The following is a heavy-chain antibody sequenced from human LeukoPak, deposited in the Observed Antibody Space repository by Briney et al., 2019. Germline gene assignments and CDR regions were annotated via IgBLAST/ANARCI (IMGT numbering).Heavy chain of an antibody. CDR2: IYTSGST. D-gene: IGHD2/OR15-2a*01. Sequence: KTSETLSLTCTVSGGSISSGSYYWSWIRQPAGKGLEWIGRIYTSGSTYYNPSLKSRVTLSVDTSKNHFSLKLSSVTAADTAVYYCASPGGENFPPDYWGQGTLVTVSS. CDR1: GGSISSGSYY. V-gene: IGHV4-61*02. CDR3: ASPGGENFPPDY. J-gene: IGHJ4*02.